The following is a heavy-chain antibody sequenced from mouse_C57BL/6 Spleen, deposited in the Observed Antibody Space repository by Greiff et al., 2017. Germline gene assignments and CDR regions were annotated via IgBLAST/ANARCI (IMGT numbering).Heavy chain of an antibody. Sequence: QVHVKQSGAELARPGASVKLSCKASGYTFTSYGISWVKQRTGQGLEWIGEIYPRSGNTYYNEKFKGKATLTADKSSSTAYMELRSLASEDSAVYFCARNDGWGYWGQGTTLSVSS. V-gene: IGHV1-81*01. CDR2: IYPRSGNT. CDR1: GYTFTSYG. CDR3: ARNDGWGY. J-gene: IGHJ2*01. D-gene: IGHD2-3*01.